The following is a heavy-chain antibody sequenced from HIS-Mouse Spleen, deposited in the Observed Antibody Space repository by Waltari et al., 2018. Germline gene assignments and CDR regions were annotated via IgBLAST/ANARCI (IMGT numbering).Heavy chain of an antibody. CDR2: LYFGGGT. Sequence: QLQLQESGPGLVKPSETLSLTCPVSGGSISSSSYYWGWIRQPPGKGVEWIGSLYFGGGTYHNPSLNSRVTISVDTSKNQFSLKLSSVTAADTAVYYCAREIPYSSSWYDWYFDLWGRGTLVTVSS. CDR3: AREIPYSSSWYDWYFDL. V-gene: IGHV4-39*07. D-gene: IGHD6-13*01. CDR1: GGSISSSSYY. J-gene: IGHJ2*01.